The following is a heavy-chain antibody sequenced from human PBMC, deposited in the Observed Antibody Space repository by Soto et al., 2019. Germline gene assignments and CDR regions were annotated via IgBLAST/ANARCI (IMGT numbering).Heavy chain of an antibody. D-gene: IGHD4-17*01. CDR2: IYHSGST. V-gene: IGHV4-38-2*02. CDR1: GYSISSGYY. J-gene: IGHJ4*02. Sequence: SETLSLTCTVSGYSISSGYYWGWIRQPPGKGLEWIGSIYHSGSTYYNPSLKSRVTISVDTSKKQFSLKRSPVTAADTAVYYCARDSYGDYPFDYWGQRTLVTVSS. CDR3: ARDSYGDYPFDY.